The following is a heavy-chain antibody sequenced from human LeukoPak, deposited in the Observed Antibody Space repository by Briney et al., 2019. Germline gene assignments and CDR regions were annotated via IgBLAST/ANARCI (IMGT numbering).Heavy chain of an antibody. D-gene: IGHD2-2*01. CDR2: ISGSGCST. J-gene: IGHJ6*02. V-gene: IGHV3-23*01. CDR1: GFTFSSYA. Sequence: PGGSLRLSCAASGFTFSSYAMSWVRQAPGKELEWVSAISGSGCSTYYPDSVKGRFTISRDNSKNTLYLQMNSLRAEDTAVYYCAKEACSSTSCYVGYYYYYYGMDVWGQGTTVTVSS. CDR3: AKEACSSTSCYVGYYYYYYGMDV.